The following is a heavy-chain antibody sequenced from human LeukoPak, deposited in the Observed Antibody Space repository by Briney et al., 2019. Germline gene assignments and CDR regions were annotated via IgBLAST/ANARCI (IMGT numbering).Heavy chain of an antibody. CDR1: GFSFSTYA. D-gene: IGHD6-19*01. CDR3: AKGRGISVAAGSYFFDS. J-gene: IGHJ4*02. V-gene: IGHV3-23*01. CDR2: ISSTSGRT. Sequence: GGSLRLSCVASGFSFSTYAMNWVRQAPGKGLEWVSTISSTSGRTYYADSVKGRFTISRDNSKNTPDFQMNSLRVEDTAVYYCAKGRGISVAAGSYFFDSWGQGALVTVSS.